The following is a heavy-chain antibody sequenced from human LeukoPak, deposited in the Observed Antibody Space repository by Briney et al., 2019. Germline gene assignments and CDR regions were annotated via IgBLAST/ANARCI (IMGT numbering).Heavy chain of an antibody. CDR2: IYHSGST. J-gene: IGHJ3*02. V-gene: IGHV4-30-2*01. Sequence: PSETLSLTCAVSGGSISSGGYSWSWIRQPPGKGLEWIGYIYHSGSTYYNPSLKSRVTISVDTSKNQFSLKLSSVTAADTAVYYCARVGVGAFDIWGQGTMVTVSS. CDR1: GGSISSGGYS. CDR3: ARVGVGAFDI. D-gene: IGHD1-26*01.